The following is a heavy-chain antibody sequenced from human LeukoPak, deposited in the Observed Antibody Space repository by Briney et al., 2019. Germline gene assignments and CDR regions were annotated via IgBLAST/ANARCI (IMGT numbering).Heavy chain of an antibody. CDR1: GGSISSGGYS. V-gene: IGHV4-30-2*01. CDR2: IYHSGST. CDR3: ARGATHDYGDASAYWYFDL. D-gene: IGHD4-17*01. J-gene: IGHJ2*01. Sequence: PSQTLSLTCAVSGGSISSGGYSWSWIRQPPGKGLEWIGYIYHSGSTYHNPSLKSRVTISVDRSKNQFSLKLSSVTAADTAVYYCARGATHDYGDASAYWYFDLWGRGTLVTVSS.